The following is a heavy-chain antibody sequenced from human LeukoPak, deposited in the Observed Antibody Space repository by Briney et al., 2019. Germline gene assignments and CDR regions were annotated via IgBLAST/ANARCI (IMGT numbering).Heavy chain of an antibody. CDR1: GFTFSDSA. Sequence: GGSLRLSCAASGFTFSDSAMHWVRQASGKGLERVGRIRSKANTYATAYAASVKGGFTISRDDSKNTAYLQMNSLKTDDTAMYYCITFRYGDYSWGQRTLVTVSS. CDR3: ITFRYGDYS. V-gene: IGHV3-73*01. J-gene: IGHJ5*01. CDR2: IRSKANTYAT. D-gene: IGHD4-17*01.